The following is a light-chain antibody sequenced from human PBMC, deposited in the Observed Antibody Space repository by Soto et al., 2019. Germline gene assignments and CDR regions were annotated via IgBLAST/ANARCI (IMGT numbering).Light chain of an antibody. CDR1: QSVSSN. J-gene: IGKJ2*01. Sequence: EIVMTQSPATLSVSPGERATLSCRASQSVSSNLAWYQQKPGQAPRLLIYGASTRATGIPARFSGSGSGTEFTLTISSLQSEDFAVYYGQQYNNWPPYTFGQGTKLVIK. CDR3: QQYNNWPPYT. V-gene: IGKV3-15*01. CDR2: GAS.